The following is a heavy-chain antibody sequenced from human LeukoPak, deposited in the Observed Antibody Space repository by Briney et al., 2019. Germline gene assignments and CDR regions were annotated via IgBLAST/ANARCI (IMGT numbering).Heavy chain of an antibody. J-gene: IGHJ5*02. V-gene: IGHV3-7*03. CDR1: GFTFGSYW. Sequence: GGSLRLSCVVSGFTFGSYWMSWVRQAPGKGLELVASVKQDGREKYCVDSVKGRFTISRDNAKNLLYLQMNSLRAEDTAVYYCARDIAAAGTEGWFDPWGQGTLVTVSS. CDR3: ARDIAAAGTEGWFDP. CDR2: VKQDGREK. D-gene: IGHD6-13*01.